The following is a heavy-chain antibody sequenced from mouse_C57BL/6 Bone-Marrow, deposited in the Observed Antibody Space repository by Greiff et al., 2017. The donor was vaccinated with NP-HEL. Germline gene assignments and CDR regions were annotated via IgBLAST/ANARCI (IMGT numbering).Heavy chain of an antibody. CDR2: ISSGSSTI. CDR1: GFTFSDYG. Sequence: EVQRVESGGGLVKPGGSLKLSCAASGFTFSDYGMHWVRQAPEKGLEWVAYISSGSSTIYYADTVKGRFTISRDNAKNTLFLQMTSLRSEDTAMYYCARPPYYDYDEDWFAYWGQGTLVTVSA. V-gene: IGHV5-17*01. D-gene: IGHD2-4*01. J-gene: IGHJ3*01. CDR3: ARPPYYDYDEDWFAY.